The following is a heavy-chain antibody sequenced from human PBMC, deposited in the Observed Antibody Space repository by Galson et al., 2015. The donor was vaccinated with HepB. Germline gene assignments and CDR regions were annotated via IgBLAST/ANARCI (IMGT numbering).Heavy chain of an antibody. Sequence: SLRLSCAASGFSFNNYAMHWVRQAPGKGLEGVAVIWYDGSDQSYADSVKGRFTISRDDSKNTVYLQMNSLRVEDTAVYYCARDVRYCTSISCFDYYYYYLDVWGKGTTVTVSS. CDR3: ARDVRYCTSISCFDYYYYYLDV. D-gene: IGHD2-2*01. CDR1: GFSFNNYA. CDR2: IWYDGSDQ. V-gene: IGHV3-33*01. J-gene: IGHJ6*03.